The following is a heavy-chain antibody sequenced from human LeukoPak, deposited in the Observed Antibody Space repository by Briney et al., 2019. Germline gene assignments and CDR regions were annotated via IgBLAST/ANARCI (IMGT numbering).Heavy chain of an antibody. CDR3: ASLHAYYYGSGSYLSKDWFDP. Sequence: GGSLRLSCAASGFTFSSYAMSWVRQAPGKGLEWVSAISGSGGSTYYADSVKGRFTISRDNSKNTLYLQMNSLRAEDTAVYYCASLHAYYYGSGSYLSKDWFDPWGQGTLVTVSS. V-gene: IGHV3-23*01. J-gene: IGHJ5*02. CDR1: GFTFSSYA. D-gene: IGHD3-10*01. CDR2: ISGSGGST.